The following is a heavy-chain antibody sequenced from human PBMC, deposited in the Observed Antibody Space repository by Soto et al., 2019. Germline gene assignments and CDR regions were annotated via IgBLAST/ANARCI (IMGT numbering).Heavy chain of an antibody. CDR2: INHSGST. D-gene: IGHD3-9*01. J-gene: IGHJ3*02. CDR3: ARAYYDILTHSDAFDI. Sequence: SETLSLTCAVYGGSFSGYYWSWIRQPPGKGLEWIGEINHSGSTNYNPSLKSRVTISVDTSKNQFSLKLSSVTAADMAVYYCARAYYDILTHSDAFDIWGQGTMVTVSS. V-gene: IGHV4-34*01. CDR1: GGSFSGYY.